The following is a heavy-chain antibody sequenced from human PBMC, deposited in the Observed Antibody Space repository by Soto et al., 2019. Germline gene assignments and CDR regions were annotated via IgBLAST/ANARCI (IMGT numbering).Heavy chain of an antibody. J-gene: IGHJ2*01. CDR2: ISGSGGST. CDR1: GFTFSSYA. D-gene: IGHD4-4*01. V-gene: IGHV3-23*01. CDR3: AKDESRRNRRYFHL. Sequence: EVQLLESGGGLVQPGGSLRLSCAASGFTFSSYAMYWVRQAPGKGLEWVSVISGSGGSTYYADSVKGRFTISRDNSKSTLYLQMNSLRAEDTAVYYCAKDESRRNRRYFHLWGRGTLVTVSS.